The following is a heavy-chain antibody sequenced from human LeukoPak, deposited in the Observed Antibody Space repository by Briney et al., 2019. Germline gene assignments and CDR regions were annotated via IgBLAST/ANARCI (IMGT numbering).Heavy chain of an antibody. V-gene: IGHV3-21*01. Sequence: GGSLRLSCAASGFTFSKYSMNWVRQAPGKGLEWVSSISGSSSYIYYGDSLKGRFTISRDNAKNSLYLQMNSLRADDTAVYYCARDGRGDYCSGGSCLMFDPWGQGTLVTVSS. CDR2: ISGSSSYI. J-gene: IGHJ5*02. D-gene: IGHD2-15*01. CDR3: ARDGRGDYCSGGSCLMFDP. CDR1: GFTFSKYS.